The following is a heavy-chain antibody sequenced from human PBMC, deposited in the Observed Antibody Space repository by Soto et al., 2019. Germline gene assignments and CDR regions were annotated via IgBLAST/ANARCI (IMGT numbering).Heavy chain of an antibody. J-gene: IGHJ4*02. CDR3: TTGIYYDILTGYHNVAY. Sequence: GGSLRLSCVASGFNLSHPLMTWVRQAAGKGLEWVGRIKSKTDGGTADYAAPVKGRATISRDDSKNTVYLQMNSLKTEDTAVYYCTTGIYYDILTGYHNVAYWGQGALVTVS. D-gene: IGHD3-9*01. CDR1: GFNLSHPL. V-gene: IGHV3-15*01. CDR2: IKSKTDGGTA.